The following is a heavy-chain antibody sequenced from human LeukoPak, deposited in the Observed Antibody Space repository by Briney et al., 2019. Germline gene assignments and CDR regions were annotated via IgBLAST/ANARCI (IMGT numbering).Heavy chain of an antibody. CDR3: ARQSTYYDVLVP. Sequence: PSETLSLTCTVSGGSISSSSYYWGWIRQPPGKGLEWIGSIYYSGSTYYNPSLKSRVTISVDTSKNQFSLTLSSVTAADTAVYYCARQSTYYDVLVPWGQGTLVTVSS. CDR2: IYYSGST. V-gene: IGHV4-39*01. D-gene: IGHD3-9*01. J-gene: IGHJ5*02. CDR1: GGSISSSSYY.